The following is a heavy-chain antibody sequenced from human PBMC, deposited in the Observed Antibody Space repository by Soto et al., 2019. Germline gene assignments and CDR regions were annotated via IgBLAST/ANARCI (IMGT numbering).Heavy chain of an antibody. Sequence: TSETLSLTYTVSSGSISSGGYYWSWIRQHQGKCLEWIGYIYYGGSTNHNPSLKSRVTISVDTSKNQFSLKLSSVTAADTAVYYWARGRIQLWYPFDYWGQGTLVTVSS. D-gene: IGHD5-18*01. J-gene: IGHJ4*02. CDR1: SGSISSGGYY. V-gene: IGHV4-61*08. CDR3: ARGRIQLWYPFDY. CDR2: IYYGGST.